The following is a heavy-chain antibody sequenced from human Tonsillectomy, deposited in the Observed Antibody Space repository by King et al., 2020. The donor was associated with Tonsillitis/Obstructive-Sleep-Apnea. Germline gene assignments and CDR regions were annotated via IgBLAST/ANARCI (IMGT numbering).Heavy chain of an antibody. CDR3: ARHVRDGYGTNFDS. CDR2: IYYTGST. D-gene: IGHD5-24*01. CDR1: GHSIRSSSYY. Sequence: LQLQESGPGLVKPSETLSLTCSVSGHSIRSSSYYWGWIRQPPGKGLEWIGTIYYTGSTYYNPSLKSRVTISVDTSKNQFSLKLSSVTAADTAVYYCARHVRDGYGTNFDSWGQGTLVTVSS. J-gene: IGHJ4*02. V-gene: IGHV4-39*01.